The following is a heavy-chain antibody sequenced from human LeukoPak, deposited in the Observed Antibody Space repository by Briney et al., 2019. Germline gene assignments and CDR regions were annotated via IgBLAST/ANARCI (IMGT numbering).Heavy chain of an antibody. CDR2: IYYSGST. V-gene: IGHV4-59*01. CDR1: GGSISSYY. Sequence: SETLSLTCTVSGGSISSYYWSWIRQPPGKGPEGIGHIYYSGSTNYNPALKSRVTVSIDTTKNQFSLKLSSVTAADTAVYYCARMYYYDSSGYPEGIQHWGQGTLVTVSS. J-gene: IGHJ1*01. D-gene: IGHD3-22*01. CDR3: ARMYYYDSSGYPEGIQH.